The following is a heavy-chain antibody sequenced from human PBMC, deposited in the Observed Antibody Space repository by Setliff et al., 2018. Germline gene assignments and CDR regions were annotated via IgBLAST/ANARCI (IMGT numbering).Heavy chain of an antibody. CDR2: IYHSGSA. D-gene: IGHD1-26*01. CDR1: GDSISSGDYF. V-gene: IGHV4-30-4*08. Sequence: SETLSLTCTVSGDSISSGDYFWSWIRQPPGKGLEWIAYIYHSGSAYYNPSLKSRVTMSVDTSKNQLSLHLTSVTAADTAVYYCAREVGASTSSDAFDVWGQGMMVTVSS. CDR3: AREVGASTSSDAFDV. J-gene: IGHJ3*01.